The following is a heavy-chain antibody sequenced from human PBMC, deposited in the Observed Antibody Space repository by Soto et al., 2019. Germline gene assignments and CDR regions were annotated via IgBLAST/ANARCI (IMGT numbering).Heavy chain of an antibody. CDR2: ISSSGSTI. J-gene: IGHJ5*02. Sequence: GGSLRLSCAASGFTFSDYYMSWIRQAPGKGLEWVSYISSSGSTIYYADSVKGRFTISRDNAKNSLYLQMNSLRAEETAVYYCARDWNEDYDFWSGYRRANWFELWRQGTLVTVSS. CDR3: ARDWNEDYDFWSGYRRANWFEL. V-gene: IGHV3-11*01. CDR1: GFTFSDYY. D-gene: IGHD3-3*01.